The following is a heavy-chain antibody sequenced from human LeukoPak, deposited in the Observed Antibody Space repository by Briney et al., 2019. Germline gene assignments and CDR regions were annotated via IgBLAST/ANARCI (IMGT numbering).Heavy chain of an antibody. CDR2: INQDGTKK. J-gene: IGHJ3*02. D-gene: IGHD3-22*01. CDR3: ARDRSPHSGGFYIDAFDI. Sequence: GGSLRLSCSASGIIFSNYWMTWVRQAPGKGPEWVANINQDGTKKNLVDSAKGRFTISRDNAENSQFLQMNSLGAEDTAVYYCARDRSPHSGGFYIDAFDIWGRGTMVTVSS. V-gene: IGHV3-7*01. CDR1: GIIFSNYW.